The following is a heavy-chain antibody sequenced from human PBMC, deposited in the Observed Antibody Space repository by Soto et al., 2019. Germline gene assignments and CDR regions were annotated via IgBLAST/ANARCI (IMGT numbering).Heavy chain of an antibody. CDR1: GFTFSSYG. J-gene: IGHJ4*02. V-gene: IGHV3-33*01. D-gene: IGHD6-19*01. Sequence: QVQLVESGGGVVQPGRSLRLSCAASGFTFSSYGMHWVRQAPGKGLEWVAVIWYDGSNKYYADSVKGRFTISRDNSKNTLYLQMNSLRAEDTAVYYCARGANIAVAGTYQPPAGYWGQGTLVTVSS. CDR2: IWYDGSNK. CDR3: ARGANIAVAGTYQPPAGY.